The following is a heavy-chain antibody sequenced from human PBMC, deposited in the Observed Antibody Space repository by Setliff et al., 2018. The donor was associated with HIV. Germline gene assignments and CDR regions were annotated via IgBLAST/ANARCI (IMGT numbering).Heavy chain of an antibody. CDR1: GGTFSSYV. J-gene: IGHJ5*02. V-gene: IGHV1-69*13. D-gene: IGHD2-15*01. CDR2: IIPMYGVT. CDR3: ALPYRRGGNCWSSASLPPAGWFDP. Sequence: ASVKVSCKASGGTFSSYVISWVRQAPGQGPEWMGGIIPMYGVTNYAQKFQGRVTITPHESTSTAYMELSILRSEDTAVYSCALPYRRGGNCWSSASLPPAGWFDPWGQGTLVTVSS.